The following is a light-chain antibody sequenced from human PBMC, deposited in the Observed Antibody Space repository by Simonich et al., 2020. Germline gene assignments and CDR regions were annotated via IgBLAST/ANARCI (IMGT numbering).Light chain of an antibody. J-gene: IGKJ1*01. CDR1: QSVLYSSNNKNY. CDR2: WAS. V-gene: IGKV4-1*01. Sequence: DIVMTQTPLSLSVTPGQPASINCKSSQSVLYSSNNKNYLAWYQQKPGQPPKLLIYWASTRESGVPDRFSGSGSGTDFTLTISSLQAEDVAVYYCQQYYSTPWTFGQGTKVEIK. CDR3: QQYYSTPWT.